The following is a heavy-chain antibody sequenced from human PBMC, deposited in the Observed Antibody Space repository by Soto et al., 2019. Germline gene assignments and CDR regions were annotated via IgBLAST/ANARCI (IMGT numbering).Heavy chain of an antibody. D-gene: IGHD6-13*01. CDR1: GGSFSGYY. CDR3: ARGIAAAGTR. CDR2: INHSGST. Sequence: PSETLSLTCAVYGGSFSGYYWSWIRQPPGKGLEWIGEINHSGSTNYNPSLKSRVTISVDTSKNQFPLKLSSVTAADTAVYYCARGIAAAGTRWGQGTLVTVSS. V-gene: IGHV4-34*01. J-gene: IGHJ4*02.